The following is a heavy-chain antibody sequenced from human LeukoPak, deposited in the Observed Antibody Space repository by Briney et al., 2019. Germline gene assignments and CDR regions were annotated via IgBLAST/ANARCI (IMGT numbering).Heavy chain of an antibody. CDR3: ARDEGRGRDRGAVAGLIYY. Sequence: QPGRPLHSPCAAPGSPFLTYPSHWFPQAPGKGLEWLALISFDGSNKYYADSVKGRFTISRDNSKNTLHLQTNSLRAEYTAVYYCARDEGRGRDRGAVAGLIYYWGQGSLVTVSA. V-gene: IGHV3-30*04. CDR1: GSPFLTYP. J-gene: IGHJ4*02. CDR2: ISFDGSNK. D-gene: IGHD6-19*01.